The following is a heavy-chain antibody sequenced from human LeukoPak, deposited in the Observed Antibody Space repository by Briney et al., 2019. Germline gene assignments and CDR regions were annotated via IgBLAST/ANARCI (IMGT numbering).Heavy chain of an antibody. CDR1: GFTFSSSW. CDR3: ARDRGYCSSTTYFYYGWFDP. CDR2: IKEDGSEK. D-gene: IGHD2-2*03. J-gene: IGHJ5*02. Sequence: GGSLRLSCAASGFTFSSSWTSWVRQAPGKGLEWVANIKEDGSEKYYVDSVKGRFTISRDNAKNSLYLQMNTLRAEDTAVYYCARDRGYCSSTTYFYYGWFDPWGQGTLVTVSS. V-gene: IGHV3-7*01.